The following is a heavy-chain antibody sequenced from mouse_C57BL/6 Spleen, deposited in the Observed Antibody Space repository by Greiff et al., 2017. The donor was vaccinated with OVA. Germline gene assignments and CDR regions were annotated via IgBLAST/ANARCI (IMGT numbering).Heavy chain of an antibody. D-gene: IGHD4-1*01. J-gene: IGHJ1*03. V-gene: IGHV5-17*01. CDR3: ARCWAYWYFDV. CDR1: GFTFSDYG. CDR2: ISSGSSTI. Sequence: EVMLVESGGGLVKPGGSLKLSCAASGFTFSDYGMHWVRQAPEKGLEWVAYISSGSSTIYYADTVKGRFTISRDNAKNTLFLQMTSLRSEDTAMYYCARCWAYWYFDVWGTGTTVTVSS.